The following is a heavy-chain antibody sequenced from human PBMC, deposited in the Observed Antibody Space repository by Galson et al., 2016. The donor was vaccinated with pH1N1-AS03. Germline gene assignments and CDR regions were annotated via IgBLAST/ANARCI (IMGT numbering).Heavy chain of an antibody. CDR2: VKGVFRTT. V-gene: IGHV1-69*05. D-gene: IGHD3-9*01. CDR3: ATAGNYFDIRRFDY. J-gene: IGHJ4*02. Sequence: SVKVSCKASGLTFSSYAISWGRQAPGQGLEWMGGVKGVFRTTNYAQKFQGRITITMDQSTGTAYMEVSSLRAEDTAVYYCATAGNYFDIRRFDYWGQGTPVTVFS. CDR1: GLTFSSYA.